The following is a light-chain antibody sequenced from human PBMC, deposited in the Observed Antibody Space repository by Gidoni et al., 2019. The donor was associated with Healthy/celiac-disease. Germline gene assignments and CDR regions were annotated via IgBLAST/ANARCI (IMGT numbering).Light chain of an antibody. CDR3: NSRDSSGNPPVV. Sequence: SSERTQDPAVSVALGQTVRITCQGDSLRSYYSSWYQQKPGQAPVLVIYGKNNRPSGIPDRFSGSTSGTTASFTITGAPAEDEADYYCNSRDSSGNPPVVFGGGTTLTVL. V-gene: IGLV3-19*01. CDR1: SLRSYY. J-gene: IGLJ2*01. CDR2: GKN.